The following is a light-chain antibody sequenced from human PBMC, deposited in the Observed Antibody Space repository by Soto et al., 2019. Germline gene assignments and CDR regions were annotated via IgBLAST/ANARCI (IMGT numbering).Light chain of an antibody. Sequence: SYELTQPPSVSVAPGKTARITCGGNNIGSKSVHWYQQKPGQAPVLVIYYDSDRPSGIPERFSGSNSGNTATLTISRVEAWDEADYYCQVWDSSSVYVVFGGGTKLTVL. CDR2: YDS. CDR3: QVWDSSSVYVV. V-gene: IGLV3-21*04. CDR1: NIGSKS. J-gene: IGLJ2*01.